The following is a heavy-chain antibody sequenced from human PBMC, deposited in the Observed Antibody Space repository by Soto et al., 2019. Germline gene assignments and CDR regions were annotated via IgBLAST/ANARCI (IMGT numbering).Heavy chain of an antibody. CDR2: IIPIFGTA. Sequence: QVELVQSGAEVKKPGSSVKVSCQASEDTFRNYAISWVRQAPGQGLEWMGGIIPIFGTANYAQKFQGRVTITAETTADSVYFELSSLRSEDTAVYYCASTKYDSSAYYYWYLGLWGRGTLVTVSS. V-gene: IGHV1-69*06. J-gene: IGHJ2*01. CDR1: EDTFRNYA. D-gene: IGHD3-22*01. CDR3: ASTKYDSSAYYYWYLGL.